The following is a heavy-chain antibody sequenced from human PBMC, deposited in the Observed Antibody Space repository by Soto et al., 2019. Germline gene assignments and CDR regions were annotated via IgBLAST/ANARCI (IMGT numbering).Heavy chain of an antibody. CDR3: ARAFIAARPKTDGYYYYYGMDV. J-gene: IGHJ6*02. CDR2: IIPIFGTA. CDR1: GYTFTGYY. D-gene: IGHD6-6*01. V-gene: IGHV1-69*13. Sequence: SVKVSCKASGYTFTGYYMHWVRQAPGQGLEWMGGIIPIFGTANYAQKFQGRVTITADESTSTAYMELSSLRSEDTAVYYCARAFIAARPKTDGYYYYYGMDVWGQGTTVTVSS.